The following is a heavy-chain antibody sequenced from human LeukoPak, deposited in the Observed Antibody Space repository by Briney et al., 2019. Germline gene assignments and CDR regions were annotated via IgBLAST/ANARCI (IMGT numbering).Heavy chain of an antibody. CDR2: INPNSGGT. CDR3: ARTRFYGDYFFDY. CDR1: GYTFTGYY. J-gene: IGHJ4*02. V-gene: IGHV1-2*02. D-gene: IGHD4-17*01. Sequence: ASVKVSCKASGYTFTGYYMHWVRQAPGQGLEWMGWINPNSGGTNYAQKFQGRVTMTRDTSISTAYMGLSRLRSDDTAVYYCARTRFYGDYFFDYWGQGTLVTVSS.